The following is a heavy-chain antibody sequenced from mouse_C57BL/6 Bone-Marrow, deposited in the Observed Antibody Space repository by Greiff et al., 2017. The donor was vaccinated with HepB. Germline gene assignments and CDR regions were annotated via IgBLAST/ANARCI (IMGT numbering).Heavy chain of an antibody. J-gene: IGHJ2*01. V-gene: IGHV3-6*01. Sequence: DVQLQESGPGLVKPSQSLSLTCSVTGYSITSGYYWNWIRQFPGNKLEWMGYISYDGSNNYNTSLKNRISITRDTSKNQFLLKLNSVTTEDTATYSCARGGSRFDYWSRGTTLTVSS. CDR1: GYSITSGYY. D-gene: IGHD1-1*01. CDR2: ISYDGSN. CDR3: ARGGSRFDY.